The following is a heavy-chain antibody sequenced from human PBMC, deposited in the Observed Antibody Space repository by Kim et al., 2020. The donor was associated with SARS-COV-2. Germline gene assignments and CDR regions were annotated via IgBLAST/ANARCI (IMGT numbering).Heavy chain of an antibody. Sequence: SVKVSCKASEGTFNSYAINWVRQAPGQGLEWMGGIIPIFGTANYAQRFQGRITITADESTRTAYMELSSLRSEDTAIYFCATKDILRGYYHYGMHVWGQGTMVTVSS. D-gene: IGHD2-15*01. CDR3: ATKDILRGYYHYGMHV. J-gene: IGHJ6*02. V-gene: IGHV1-69*13. CDR2: IIPIFGTA. CDR1: EGTFNSYA.